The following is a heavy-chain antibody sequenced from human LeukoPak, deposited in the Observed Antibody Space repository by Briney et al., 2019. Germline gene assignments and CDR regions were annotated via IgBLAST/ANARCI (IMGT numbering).Heavy chain of an antibody. CDR3: ARSRRDIVVVSVTQEYYYYYGMDV. V-gene: IGHV4-31*03. Sequence: PSETLSLTCTVSGGSISSGGYYWSWVRQHPGKGLEWIGDIYYSGSTYYTPSLKSRVTISVDTSKNQSSLKLSSVTAADTAVYYCARSRRDIVVVSVTQEYYYYYGMDVWGQGTTVTVSS. J-gene: IGHJ6*02. CDR1: GGSISSGGYY. CDR2: IYYSGST. D-gene: IGHD2-2*01.